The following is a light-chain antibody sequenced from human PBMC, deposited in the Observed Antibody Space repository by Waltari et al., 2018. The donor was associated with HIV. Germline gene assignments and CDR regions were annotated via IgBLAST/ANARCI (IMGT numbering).Light chain of an antibody. CDR1: STNIGHNS. Sequence: QSVLTRSPSVSASPGHKVTISCSGSSTNIGHNSVSWYQQLPGTAPKLLIYDNNKRPSGIPDRFSGSKSGTSATLVITGLQTGDEADYYCGTWDSSLSAVLFGGGTKLTVL. CDR2: DNN. CDR3: GTWDSSLSAVL. V-gene: IGLV1-51*01. J-gene: IGLJ2*01.